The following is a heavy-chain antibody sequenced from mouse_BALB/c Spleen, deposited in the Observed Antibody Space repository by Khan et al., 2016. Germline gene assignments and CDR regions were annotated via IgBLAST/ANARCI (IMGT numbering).Heavy chain of an antibody. V-gene: IGHV9-3-1*01. J-gene: IGHJ4*01. CDR2: INTYTGEP. CDR3: ASIYDCYYVGHYYAMVY. Sequence: QIQLVQSGPELKKPGETVKISCKASGYTFTNYGMNWVKQAPGKGLKWMGWINTYTGEPTYADDFKGRFAFSLETSASTAYLQINNLKNEDTATYFCASIYDCYYVGHYYAMVYCGEGTSVTVSS. CDR1: GYTFTNYG. D-gene: IGHD2-3*01.